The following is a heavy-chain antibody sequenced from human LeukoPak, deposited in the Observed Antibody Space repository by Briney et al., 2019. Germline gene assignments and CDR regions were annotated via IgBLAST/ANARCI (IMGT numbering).Heavy chain of an antibody. CDR2: ISSSSSYI. Sequence: GGSLRFSCAASGFTFSSYSMNWVRQAPGKGLEWVSSISSSSSYIYYADSVKGRFTISRDNAKNSLYLQMNSLRAEDTAVYYCARDPSRAYGMDVWGQGTTVTVSS. V-gene: IGHV3-21*01. J-gene: IGHJ6*02. CDR1: GFTFSSYS. CDR3: ARDPSRAYGMDV.